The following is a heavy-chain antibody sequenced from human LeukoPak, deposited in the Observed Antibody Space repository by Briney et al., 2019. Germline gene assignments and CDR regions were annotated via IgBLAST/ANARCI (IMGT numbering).Heavy chain of an antibody. J-gene: IGHJ5*02. V-gene: IGHV4-39*07. CDR2: IYYSGST. Sequence: SETLSLTCTVSGGSISSSSYYWGWIRQPPGKGLEWIGSIYYSGSTYYNPSLKSRVTISVDTSKNQFSLKLSSVTAADTAVYYCARVAPTYYYDSSGPTGFDPWGQGTLDTVSS. CDR1: GGSISSSSYY. D-gene: IGHD3-22*01. CDR3: ARVAPTYYYDSSGPTGFDP.